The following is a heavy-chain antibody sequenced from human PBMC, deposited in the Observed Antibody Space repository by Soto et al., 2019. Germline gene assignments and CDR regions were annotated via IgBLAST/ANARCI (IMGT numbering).Heavy chain of an antibody. CDR3: AREGGSYYRTIAP. J-gene: IGHJ5*02. V-gene: IGHV3-30-3*01. CDR1: GFTFSSYA. CDR2: ISYDGSNK. Sequence: QVQLVESGGGVVQPGRSLRLSCAASGFTFSSYAMHWVRQAPGKGLEWVAVISYDGSNKYYADSVKGRFTISRDNSKNTLYLQMNSLRAAETAVYYCAREGGSYYRTIAPWGQGTLVTVSS. D-gene: IGHD1-26*01.